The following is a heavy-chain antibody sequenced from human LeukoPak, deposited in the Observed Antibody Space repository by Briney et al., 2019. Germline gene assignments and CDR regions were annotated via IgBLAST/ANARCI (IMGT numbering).Heavy chain of an antibody. D-gene: IGHD3-22*01. J-gene: IGHJ3*02. CDR2: ISAYNGNT. CDR3: ARRSSYYDSSGYYSYDAFDI. Sequence: ASVKVSCKASGYTFTSYGISWVRQAPGQGLEWMGWISAYNGNTNYAQKLQGRVTMTTDTSTSTAYMELRSLRSDDTAVYYCARRSSYYDSSGYYSYDAFDIWGQGTMVTVSS. CDR1: GYTFTSYG. V-gene: IGHV1-18*01.